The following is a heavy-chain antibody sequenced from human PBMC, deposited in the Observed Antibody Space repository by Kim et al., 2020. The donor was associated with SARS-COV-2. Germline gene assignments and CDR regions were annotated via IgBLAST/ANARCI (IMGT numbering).Heavy chain of an antibody. CDR1: SGSFSDYY. V-gene: IGHV4-34*01. Sequence: SETLSLTCAVYSGSFSDYYWSWIRQPPGKGLEWIGDIDRSGNTNYSPSLESRVTLSVDTSKNQFSLRLNSVTAADTALYYCARAIYNKNYFDMWSQGTMVTVSA. CDR2: IDRSGNT. D-gene: IGHD3-10*01. CDR3: ARAIYNKNYFDM. J-gene: IGHJ3*02.